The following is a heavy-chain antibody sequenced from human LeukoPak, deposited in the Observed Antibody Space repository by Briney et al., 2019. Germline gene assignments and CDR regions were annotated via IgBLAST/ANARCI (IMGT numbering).Heavy chain of an antibody. J-gene: IGHJ4*02. CDR1: GYTFTNYA. CDR2: INAANGNT. D-gene: IGHD2-15*01. V-gene: IGHV1-3*01. CDR3: ARDLGYCSGGSCTEFIY. Sequence: ASVKVSCKASGYTFTNYAMHWARQAPGQRFEWVGWINAANGNTKYSEKFQGRVTITRDTSASTAYMELSSLRSEDTAVYYCARDLGYCSGGSCTEFIYWGQGTLVTVSS.